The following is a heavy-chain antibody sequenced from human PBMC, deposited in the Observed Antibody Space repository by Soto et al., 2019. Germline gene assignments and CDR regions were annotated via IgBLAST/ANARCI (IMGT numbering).Heavy chain of an antibody. Sequence: GGSLRLSCAASGFTFSSYAMSWVRQAPGKGLEWVSVIYSGGSTYYADSVKGRFTISRHNSKNTLYLQMNSLRAEDTAVYYCARDLGQTNDYWGQGTLVTVSS. V-gene: IGHV3-53*04. CDR3: ARDLGQTNDY. D-gene: IGHD7-27*01. CDR2: IYSGGST. CDR1: GFTFSSYA. J-gene: IGHJ4*02.